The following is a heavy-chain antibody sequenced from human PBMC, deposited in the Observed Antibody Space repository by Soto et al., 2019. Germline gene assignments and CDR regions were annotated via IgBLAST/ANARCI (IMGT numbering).Heavy chain of an antibody. D-gene: IGHD3-3*01. CDR1: GFTFSSYA. J-gene: IGHJ6*02. CDR2: ISYDGSNK. V-gene: IGHV3-30-3*01. CDR3: ARNAWSGPYYYYGMDV. Sequence: PGGSLRLSCAASGFTFSSYAMHWVRQAPGKGLEWVAVISYDGSNKYYADSVKGRFTISRDNSKNTLYLQMNSLRAEDTAVYYCARNAWSGPYYYYGMDVWGQGTTVTVSS.